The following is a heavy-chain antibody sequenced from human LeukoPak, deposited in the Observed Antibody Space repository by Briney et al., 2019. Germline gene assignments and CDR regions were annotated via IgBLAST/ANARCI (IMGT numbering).Heavy chain of an antibody. D-gene: IGHD6-13*01. CDR1: GYTFTGYY. Sequence: ASVKVSCKASGYTFTGYYMHWVRQAPGQGLEWMGRINPNSGGTNYAQKFQGRATMTRDTSISTAYMELSRLRSDDTAVYYCARSLSYSSSWSSDYWGQGTLVTVSP. V-gene: IGHV1-2*06. CDR2: INPNSGGT. CDR3: ARSLSYSSSWSSDY. J-gene: IGHJ4*02.